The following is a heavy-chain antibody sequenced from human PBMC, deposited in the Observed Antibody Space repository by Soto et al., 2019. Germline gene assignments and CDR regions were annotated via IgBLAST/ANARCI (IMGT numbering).Heavy chain of an antibody. CDR2: VYHTGNT. CDR3: ARDRIVTKPPAPYYLYYGVDV. J-gene: IGHJ6*02. Sequence: SETLSLTCGVSNFSISSAYYWAWIRQPPGKGLEWIASVYHTGNTYFNPSLKSRVTISVDTSKNQFSRRLRSVTAADTAIYYCARDRIVTKPPAPYYLYYGVDVWGQGTTVTVSS. CDR1: NFSISSAYY. V-gene: IGHV4-38-2*02. D-gene: IGHD3-22*01.